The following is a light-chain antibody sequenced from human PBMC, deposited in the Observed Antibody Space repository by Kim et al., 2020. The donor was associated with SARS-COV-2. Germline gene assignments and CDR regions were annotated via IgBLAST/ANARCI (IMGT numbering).Light chain of an antibody. J-gene: IGKJ1*01. Sequence: SPGERATLSCRASQTINKNYLAWYQQKPGQAPRLLIYAASSRATGIPDRFSGSGSGADFALTISRLEPEDFAVHYCHQYGSSPKTFGQGTKVDIK. CDR3: HQYGSSPKT. CDR2: AAS. V-gene: IGKV3-20*01. CDR1: QTINKNY.